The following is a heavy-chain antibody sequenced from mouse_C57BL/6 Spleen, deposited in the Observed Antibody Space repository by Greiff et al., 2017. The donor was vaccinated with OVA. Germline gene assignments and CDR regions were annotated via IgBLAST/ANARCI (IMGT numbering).Heavy chain of an antibody. J-gene: IGHJ2*01. CDR1: GFTFSSYG. CDR2: ISSGGSYT. D-gene: IGHD1-1*01. CDR3: ATYDYYDD. Sequence: VQLKESGGDLVKPGGSLKLSCAASGFTFSSYGMSWVRQTPDKRLEWVATISSGGSYTYYPDSVKGRFTISRDNAKNTLYLQMSSLKSEDTAMYYCATYDYYDDWGQGTTLTVSS. V-gene: IGHV5-6*01.